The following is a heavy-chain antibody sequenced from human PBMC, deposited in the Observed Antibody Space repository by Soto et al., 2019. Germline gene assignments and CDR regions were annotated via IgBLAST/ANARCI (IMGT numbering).Heavy chain of an antibody. CDR1: GGSFSGYY. CDR3: AIKQLWSYFDY. J-gene: IGHJ4*02. D-gene: IGHD5-18*01. Sequence: LSLTCAVYGGSFSGYYWSWIRQPPGKGLEWIGEINHSGSTNYNPSLKSRVTISVDTSKNQFSLKLSSVTAADTAVYYCAIKQLWSYFDYWGQGTLVTVSS. V-gene: IGHV4-34*01. CDR2: INHSGST.